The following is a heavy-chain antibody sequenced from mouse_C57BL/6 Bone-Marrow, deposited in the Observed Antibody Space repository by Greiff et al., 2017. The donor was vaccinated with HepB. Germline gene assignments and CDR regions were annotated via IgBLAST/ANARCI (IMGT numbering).Heavy chain of an antibody. CDR2: ISGGGGNT. CDR1: GFTFSSYT. J-gene: IGHJ3*01. D-gene: IGHD2-3*01. Sequence: EVQVVESGGGLVKPGGSLKLSCAASGFTFSSYTMSWVRQTPEKRLEWVATISGGGGNTYYPDSVKGRFTISRDNAKNTLYLQMSSLRSEDTALYYCARDGYYVAWFAYWGQGTLVTVSA. V-gene: IGHV5-9*01. CDR3: ARDGYYVAWFAY.